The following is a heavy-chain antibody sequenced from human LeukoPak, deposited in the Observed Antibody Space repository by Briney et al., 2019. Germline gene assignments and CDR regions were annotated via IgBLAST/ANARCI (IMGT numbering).Heavy chain of an antibody. Sequence: SETLSLTCTVSGGSISSGDYYWSWIRQPPEKGLEWIGYIYYSGSTYYNPSLKSRVTISVDTSKNQFSLKLSSVTAADTAVYYCARGKTTADRYYYYYYMDVWGKGTTVTVSS. D-gene: IGHD4-11*01. J-gene: IGHJ6*03. V-gene: IGHV4-30-4*08. CDR3: ARGKTTADRYYYYYYMDV. CDR2: IYYSGST. CDR1: GGSISSGDYY.